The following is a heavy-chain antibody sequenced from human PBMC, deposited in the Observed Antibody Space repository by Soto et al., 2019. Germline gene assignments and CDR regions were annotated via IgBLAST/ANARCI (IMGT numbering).Heavy chain of an antibody. CDR3: ASSRGGSSSLDIYYYYYYGMDV. Sequence: QVQLVQSGAEVKKPGSSVKVSCKAPGGTFSTYAISWVRQAPGQGLEWMGGVIPIFGTPKYAQKFQGRVTITADESTSTGYTELRSLRSEDTAVYYCASSRGGSSSLDIYYYYYYGMDVWGQGTTVTVSS. V-gene: IGHV1-69*01. J-gene: IGHJ6*02. CDR1: GGTFSTYA. CDR2: VIPIFGTP. D-gene: IGHD2-15*01.